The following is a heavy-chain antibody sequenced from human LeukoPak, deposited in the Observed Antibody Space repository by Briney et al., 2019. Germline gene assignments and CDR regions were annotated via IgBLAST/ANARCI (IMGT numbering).Heavy chain of an antibody. J-gene: IGHJ4*02. CDR2: IKQDGSEK. D-gene: IGHD2-2*01. V-gene: IGHV3-7*01. Sequence: GGSLRLSCAASGFTFSSYWMSWVRQAPGKGLEWVANIKQDGSEKYYVDSVKGRFTISRDNSKNTLYLQMNSLRAEDTAVYHCAVYCSSTSCYRIERDWGQGTLVTVSS. CDR1: GFTFSSYW. CDR3: AVYCSSTSCYRIERD.